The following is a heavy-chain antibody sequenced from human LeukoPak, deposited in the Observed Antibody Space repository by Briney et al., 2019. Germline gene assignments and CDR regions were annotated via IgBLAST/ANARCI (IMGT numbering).Heavy chain of an antibody. J-gene: IGHJ4*02. CDR3: ARARFSPGFFDY. CDR1: GYTFTSYY. D-gene: IGHD3-16*01. CDR2: INPSGGST. Sequence: ASVKVSCKASGYTFTSYYMHWVRQAPGQGLAWMGIINPSGGSTSYAQKFQGRVTMTRDTSTSTVYMELSSLRSEDTAVYYCARARFSPGFFDYWGQGTLVTVSS. V-gene: IGHV1-46*01.